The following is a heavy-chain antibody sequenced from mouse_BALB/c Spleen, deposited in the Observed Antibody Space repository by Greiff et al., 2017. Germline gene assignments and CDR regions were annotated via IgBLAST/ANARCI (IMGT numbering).Heavy chain of an antibody. D-gene: IGHD1-1*02. J-gene: IGHJ2*01. Sequence: QVQLQQPGAELVKPGASVKLSCKASGYTFTSYWMHWVKQRPGQGLEWIGEINPSNGRTNYNVKFKSKATLTVDKSSSTAYMQLSSLTSEDSAVYYCARYDGYSDYWGQGTTLTVSS. CDR2: INPSNGRT. CDR1: GYTFTSYW. V-gene: IGHV1S81*02. CDR3: ARYDGYSDY.